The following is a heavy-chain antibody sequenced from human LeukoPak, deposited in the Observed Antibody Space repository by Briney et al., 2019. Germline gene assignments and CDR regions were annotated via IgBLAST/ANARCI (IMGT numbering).Heavy chain of an antibody. V-gene: IGHV3-23*01. J-gene: IGHJ4*02. CDR1: GFIFSDYA. D-gene: IGHD2-15*01. CDR3: AKEAGGYCSAGTCYSYYFAF. Sequence: GGSLRLSCAASGFIFSDYAMTWVRQAPGKGREWVSAISVGITYYADSVKGRFTISRDNSKNTLYLQMNNLRAEDTAVYYCAKEAGGYCSAGTCYSYYFAFWGQGTLVIVSS. CDR2: ISVGIT.